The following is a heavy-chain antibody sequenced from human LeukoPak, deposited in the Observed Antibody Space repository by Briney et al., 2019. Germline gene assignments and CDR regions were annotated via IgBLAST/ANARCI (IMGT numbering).Heavy chain of an antibody. CDR2: IYHSGST. CDR3: ARHSGPYSSSWFDY. V-gene: IGHV4-39*01. J-gene: IGHJ4*02. D-gene: IGHD6-13*01. CDR1: GGSISSGFY. Sequence: PSETLSLTCTVSGGSISSGFYWGWIRQPPGKGLEWIGSIYHSGSTSYNPSLKSRVTISVDTSKNQFSLKLSSVTAADTAVYYCARHSGPYSSSWFDYWGQGTLVTVSS.